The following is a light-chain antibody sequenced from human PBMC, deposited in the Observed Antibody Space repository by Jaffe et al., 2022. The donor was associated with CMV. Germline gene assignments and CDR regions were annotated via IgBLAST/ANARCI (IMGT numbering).Light chain of an antibody. Sequence: DIQMTQSPSSLSASVGDRITITCRASQSIRNYLNWYQQKPGKAPNLLIYDTSSLQSGVPSRFSGSGSGTDFTLTISSLQPEDFATYYCQQSYGTPPWTFGQGTKVEIK. V-gene: IGKV1-39*01. CDR2: DTS. J-gene: IGKJ1*01. CDR1: QSIRNY. CDR3: QQSYGTPPWT.